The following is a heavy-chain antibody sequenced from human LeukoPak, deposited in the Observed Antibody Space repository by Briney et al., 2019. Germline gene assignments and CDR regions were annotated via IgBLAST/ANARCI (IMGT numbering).Heavy chain of an antibody. CDR2: IKQDGSEK. CDR1: GFTLSSYW. D-gene: IGHD3-3*01. V-gene: IGHV3-7*01. Sequence: PGGSLRLSCAASGFTLSSYWMSWVRQAPGKGLEWVANIKQDGSEKYYVDSVKGRFTISRDNAKNSLYLQMSSLRAEDTAVYYCARELREAIWFDPWGQGTLVTVSS. CDR3: ARELREAIWFDP. J-gene: IGHJ5*02.